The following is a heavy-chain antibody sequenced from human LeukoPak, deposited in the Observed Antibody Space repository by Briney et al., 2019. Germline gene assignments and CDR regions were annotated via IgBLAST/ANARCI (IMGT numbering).Heavy chain of an antibody. CDR3: ASVSATVTTRDDAFDI. D-gene: IGHD4-17*01. V-gene: IGHV4-4*02. CDR2: IYHSGST. J-gene: IGHJ3*02. Sequence: KPSGTLSLTCAVSGGSISSSNWWSWVRQPPGKGLEWIGEIYHSGSTNYNPSLKSRVTISVDTSKNQFSLKLSSVTAADTAVYYCASVSATVTTRDDAFDIWGQGTMVTVSS. CDR1: GGSISSSNW.